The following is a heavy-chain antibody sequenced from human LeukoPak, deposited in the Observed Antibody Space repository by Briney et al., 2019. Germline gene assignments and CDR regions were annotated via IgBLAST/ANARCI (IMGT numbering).Heavy chain of an antibody. CDR2: IIPILGIA. Sequence: SVKVSCKASGGTFSNYAISWVRQAPGQGLEWMGRIIPILGIANYAQKFQGRVTITADKSTSTAYMGLSSLRSEDTAVYYCASSAYDSSGYYGPIDYWGQGTLVTVSS. V-gene: IGHV1-69*04. CDR3: ASSAYDSSGYYGPIDY. CDR1: GGTFSNYA. J-gene: IGHJ4*02. D-gene: IGHD3-22*01.